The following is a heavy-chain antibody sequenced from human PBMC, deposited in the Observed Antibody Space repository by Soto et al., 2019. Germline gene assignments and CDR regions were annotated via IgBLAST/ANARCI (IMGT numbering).Heavy chain of an antibody. J-gene: IGHJ3*01. Sequence: DGQLVESGGGLMHPGDSLRLSCAASGLTVSGKKYVAWVRQAPGKGLEWVSALYDVYGSFYADSVKGRFTTSSDSSKTTVYLEMTGLRPDDTAVYYCATWHEREHAYDVWGKGKTVNVSS. CDR1: GLTVSGKKY. V-gene: IGHV3-53*01. CDR3: ATWHEREHAYDV. CDR2: LYDVYGS. D-gene: IGHD1-1*01.